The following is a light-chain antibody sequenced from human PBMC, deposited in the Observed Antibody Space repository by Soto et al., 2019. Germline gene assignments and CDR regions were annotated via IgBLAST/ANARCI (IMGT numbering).Light chain of an antibody. CDR1: QSVSSSY. J-gene: IGKJ4*01. V-gene: IGKV3D-20*02. CDR3: QQRSDWPLT. CDR2: GAS. Sequence: EIVLTQSPGTLSLSPGERATLSCRASQSVSSSYLAWYQQKPGQAPRLLIYGASSRATVIPDRFSGSGSGTDFTLTISSLEPDDFAVYYCQQRSDWPLTFGGGTKVDIK.